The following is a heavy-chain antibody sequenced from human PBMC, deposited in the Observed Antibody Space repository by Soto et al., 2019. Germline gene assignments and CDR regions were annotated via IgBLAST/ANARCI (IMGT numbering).Heavy chain of an antibody. J-gene: IGHJ3*02. V-gene: IGHV4-59*01. CDR1: GGSIRSYY. D-gene: IGHD3-22*01. Sequence: SETLSLTCTVSGGSIRSYYWSWIRQPPGKGLEWIGYIYYSGSTNYNPSLKSRVTISVDTSKNQFSLKLSSVTAADTAVYYCARETGSGSFDMWGQGTMVTVSS. CDR3: ARETGSGSFDM. CDR2: IYYSGST.